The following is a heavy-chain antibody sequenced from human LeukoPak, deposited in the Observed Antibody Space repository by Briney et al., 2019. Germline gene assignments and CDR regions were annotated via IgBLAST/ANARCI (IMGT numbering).Heavy chain of an antibody. V-gene: IGHV1-18*01. CDR3: ARVCSGGSCYSSADY. CDR2: ISAYNGNT. CDR1: GYIFTSYG. Sequence: ASVKVSCKASGYIFTSYGINWVRQAPGQGLEWMGWISAYNGNTNYAQKLQGRVTMTTDKSTSTAYMELRSLKSDATAVYYCARVCSGGSCYSSADYWGQGTLVTVSS. D-gene: IGHD2-15*01. J-gene: IGHJ4*02.